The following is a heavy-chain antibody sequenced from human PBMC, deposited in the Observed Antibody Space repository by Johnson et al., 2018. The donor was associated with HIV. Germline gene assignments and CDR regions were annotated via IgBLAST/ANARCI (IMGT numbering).Heavy chain of an antibody. J-gene: IGHJ3*02. V-gene: IGHV3-7*03. D-gene: IGHD3-22*01. Sequence: VQVVESGGGVVQPGRSLRVSCEVSGLTLTTIIVHWARQAPGKGLEWMANVNQDGSETYYVDSVKGRSTISRDNAKHSLYLQMNSLRAEDTAVYYCARDLPGDYYDSSGYPRRHDAFDIWGQGTMVTVSS. CDR1: GLTLTTII. CDR3: ARDLPGDYYDSSGYPRRHDAFDI. CDR2: VNQDGSET.